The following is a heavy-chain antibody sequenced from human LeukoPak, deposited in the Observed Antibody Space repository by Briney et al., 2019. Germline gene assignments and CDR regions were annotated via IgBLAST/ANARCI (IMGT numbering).Heavy chain of an antibody. Sequence: GGSLRLSCAAGGFTFSSYAMSWVRQAPGKGLEWVSGISGSGGSTYYADSVKGRFTISRDSSKNTLYLQMNSVRAEDTAVYSCAKGIYCSGGNCYSAIDYWGQGTLVTVSS. J-gene: IGHJ4*02. CDR3: AKGIYCSGGNCYSAIDY. CDR1: GFTFSSYA. CDR2: ISGSGGST. D-gene: IGHD2-15*01. V-gene: IGHV3-23*01.